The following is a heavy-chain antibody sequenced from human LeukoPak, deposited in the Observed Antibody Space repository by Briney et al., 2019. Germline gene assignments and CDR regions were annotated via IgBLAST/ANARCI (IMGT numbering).Heavy chain of an antibody. CDR3: ARNQGSLTRSWYTGY. CDR2: SNAGNGNT. CDR1: GYTFTSYA. D-gene: IGHD6-13*01. V-gene: IGHV1-3*02. J-gene: IGHJ4*02. Sequence: ASVKVSCKASGYTFTSYAMHWVRQAPGQRLEWMGWSNAGNGNTKYSQEFQGRVTITRDTSASTAYMDLSSLTPDDTAVYFCARNQGSLTRSWYTGYWGQGTQVTVSS.